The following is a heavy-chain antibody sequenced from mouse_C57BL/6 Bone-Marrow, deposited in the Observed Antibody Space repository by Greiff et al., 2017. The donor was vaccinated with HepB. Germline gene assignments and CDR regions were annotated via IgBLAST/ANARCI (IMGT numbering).Heavy chain of an antibody. Sequence: VQLQQPGPELVKPGASVKISCKASGYAFSSSWMNWVKQRPGKGLEWIGRIYPGDGDTNYNGKFKGKATLTADKSSSTAYMQLSSLTSEDSAVYFCAREGFYYDYGTYWGQGTTLTVSS. CDR3: AREGFYYDYGTY. D-gene: IGHD2-4*01. J-gene: IGHJ2*01. CDR1: GYAFSSSW. CDR2: IYPGDGDT. V-gene: IGHV1-82*01.